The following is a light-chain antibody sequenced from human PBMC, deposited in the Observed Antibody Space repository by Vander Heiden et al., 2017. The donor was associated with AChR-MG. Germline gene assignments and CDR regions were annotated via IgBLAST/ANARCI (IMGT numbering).Light chain of an antibody. J-gene: IGLJ2*01. V-gene: IGLV2-23*01. CDR3: CSYAGSNTVV. CDR2: EAT. Sequence: QSALTQPASVSESPGQSITLSCTGTSSDVGSYNFGSWYQQDPGKAPKLMIYEATKRPSGVSNRVSGSKSGNTASLTIAGLQHEDEADYYCCSYAGSNTVVFGGGTKLTVL. CDR1: SSDVGSYNF.